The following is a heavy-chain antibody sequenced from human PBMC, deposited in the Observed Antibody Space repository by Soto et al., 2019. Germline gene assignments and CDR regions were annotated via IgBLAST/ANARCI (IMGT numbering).Heavy chain of an antibody. CDR2: ISGSGGST. J-gene: IGHJ6*03. D-gene: IGHD4-17*01. V-gene: IGHV3-23*01. CDR1: GFTFSSYA. CDR3: AKDRAGNDYGDYKANYYYYYMDV. Sequence: EVQLLESGGGLVQPGGSLRLSCAASGFTFSSYAMSWVRQAPGKGLEWVSAISGSGGSTYYADSVKGRFTISRDNSKNTLYLQMNSLRAEDTAVYYCAKDRAGNDYGDYKANYYYYYMDVWGKGTTVTVSS.